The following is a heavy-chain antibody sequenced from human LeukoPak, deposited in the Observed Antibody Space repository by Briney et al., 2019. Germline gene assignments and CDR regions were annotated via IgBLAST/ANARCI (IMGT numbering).Heavy chain of an antibody. Sequence: GESLKISCKGSGYSFTSYWIGWVRQMPGEGLEWMGIIYPGDSDTRYSPSFQGQVTISADKSISTAYLQWSSLKASDTAMYYFARLLAGGGNYLFDPLGQGTLGPGSS. V-gene: IGHV5-51*01. CDR1: GYSFTSYW. CDR3: ARLLAGGGNYLFDP. J-gene: IGHJ5*01. CDR2: IYPGDSDT. D-gene: IGHD6-19*01.